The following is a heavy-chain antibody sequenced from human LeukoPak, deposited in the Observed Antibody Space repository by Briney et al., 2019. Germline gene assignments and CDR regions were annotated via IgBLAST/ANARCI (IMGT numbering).Heavy chain of an antibody. J-gene: IGHJ6*02. Sequence: PGGSLRLSCAASGFTFINYAMSWVRQAPGKGLEWVSSISSSSSYIYYADSVKGRFTISRDNAKNSLYLQMNSLRAEDTAVYYCAREGYCSSTSCYVAYYYYGMDVWGQGTTVTVSS. V-gene: IGHV3-21*01. CDR3: AREGYCSSTSCYVAYYYYGMDV. D-gene: IGHD2-2*01. CDR2: ISSSSSYI. CDR1: GFTFINYA.